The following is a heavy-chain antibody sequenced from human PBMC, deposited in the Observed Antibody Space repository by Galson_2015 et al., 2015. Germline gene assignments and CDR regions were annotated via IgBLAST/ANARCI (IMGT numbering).Heavy chain of an antibody. V-gene: IGHV4-34*01. CDR1: GGSFSGYY. CDR2: INHSGST. CDR3: ARHPPMDYFDY. D-gene: IGHD3-10*01. Sequence: ETLSLTCAVYGGSFSGYYWSWIRQPPGKGLEWIGEINHSGSTNYSPSLKSRVTISVDTSKNQFSLKLSSVTAADTAVYYCARHPPMDYFDYWGQGTLVTVSS. J-gene: IGHJ4*02.